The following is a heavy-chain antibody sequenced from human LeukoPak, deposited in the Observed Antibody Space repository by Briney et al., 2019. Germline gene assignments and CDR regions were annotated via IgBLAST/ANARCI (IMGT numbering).Heavy chain of an antibody. D-gene: IGHD1-14*01. CDR3: ARDVRSQRRNY. V-gene: IGHV1-18*01. CDR1: GYTFTTYG. CDR2: ISAYNGNT. J-gene: IGHJ4*02. Sequence: ASVKVSSKPSGYTFTTYGITTVGQAPGQGLEWMGWISAYNGNTNYAQKLQGRVTMTTDTSTSTAYMELRSLRSDDTAVYYCARDVRSQRRNYWGQGTLVTVSS.